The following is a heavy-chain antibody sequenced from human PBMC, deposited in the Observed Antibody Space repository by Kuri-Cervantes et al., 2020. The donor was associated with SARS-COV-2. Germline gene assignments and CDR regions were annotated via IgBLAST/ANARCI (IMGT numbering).Heavy chain of an antibody. D-gene: IGHD3-22*01. CDR1: GFTFSSYE. Sequence: GGSLRLSCAASGFTFSSYEMNWVRQAPGKGLEWVSYISSSGSTIYYADSVKGRFTISRDNSKNTLYLQMNSLRAEDTAVYYCAKDQDYYDSSGQFDYWGQGTLVTVSS. V-gene: IGHV3-48*03. CDR3: AKDQDYYDSSGQFDY. CDR2: ISSSGSTI. J-gene: IGHJ4*02.